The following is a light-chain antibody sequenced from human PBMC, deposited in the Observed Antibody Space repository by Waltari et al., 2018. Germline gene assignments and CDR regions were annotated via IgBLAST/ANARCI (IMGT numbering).Light chain of an antibody. J-gene: IGKJ2*01. CDR3: QQCNNWYT. CDR1: QSVGTN. CDR2: DAS. Sequence: EIVMTQSPATLSVSPGERATLSCRASQSVGTNLAWYQQKPGQAPRLLIYDASTRATGLPARFSGSGSGTEFTLTINSLQSEDFAVYYCQQCNNWYTFGQGTKLEIK. V-gene: IGKV3-15*01.